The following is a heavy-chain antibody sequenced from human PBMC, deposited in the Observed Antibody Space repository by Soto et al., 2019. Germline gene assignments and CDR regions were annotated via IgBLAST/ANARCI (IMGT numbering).Heavy chain of an antibody. V-gene: IGHV4-61*01. CDR3: ARAPTIEMATIQDY. D-gene: IGHD5-12*01. Sequence: SATLSLTCTGSGGSVSNSNYYWSWIRQPPGKGLEWIGYIYYSGSTNYNPSLKSRVTISVDTSKNQFSLKLSSVTAADTAVYYCARAPTIEMATIQDYWGQGTLVTVSS. J-gene: IGHJ4*02. CDR1: GGSVSNSNYY. CDR2: IYYSGST.